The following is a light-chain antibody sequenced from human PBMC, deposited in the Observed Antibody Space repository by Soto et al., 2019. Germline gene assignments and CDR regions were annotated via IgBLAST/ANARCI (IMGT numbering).Light chain of an antibody. CDR2: WAS. CDR1: QSVLYSSNNKNY. V-gene: IGKV4-1*01. J-gene: IGKJ1*01. CDR3: QQYYSTPRT. Sequence: DIVMTQSPDSLAVSLGKRATINCKSSQSVLYSSNNKNYLAWYQQKPGQPPKLLIFWASSRKSGVPDRFSGSGSGTDFTLTISSLQAEDVAVYYCQQYYSTPRTFGQGTKVEIK.